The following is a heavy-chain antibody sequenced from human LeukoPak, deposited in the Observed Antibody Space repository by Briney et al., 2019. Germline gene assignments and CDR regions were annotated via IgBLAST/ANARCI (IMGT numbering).Heavy chain of an antibody. CDR1: GYSFTSYW. J-gene: IGHJ3*02. CDR2: IYPGDSDT. V-gene: IGHV5-51*01. CDR3: ARTITIVRRVIPRPDAFDI. Sequence: GESLKISCKGSGYSFTSYWIGWVRQMPGKGLEWMGIIYPGDSDTRYSPSFQGQVTISADRSISTAYLQWSSLKASDTAMYFCARTITIVRRVIPRPDAFDIWGQGTMVTVSS. D-gene: IGHD3-10*01.